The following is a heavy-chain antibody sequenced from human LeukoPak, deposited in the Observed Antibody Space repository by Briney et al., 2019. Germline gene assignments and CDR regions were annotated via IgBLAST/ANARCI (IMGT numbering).Heavy chain of an antibody. J-gene: IGHJ4*02. CDR3: ARGWRQLWLSPGAFDY. CDR2: ISGSNGNT. Sequence: GASVKVSCKASGYTFTSYGISWVRQAPGQGLEWMGWISGSNGNTNYAQKLQGRVTMTTDTSTSTAYMELRSLRSDDTAVYYCARGWRQLWLSPGAFDYWGQGTLVTVSS. D-gene: IGHD5-18*01. V-gene: IGHV1-18*01. CDR1: GYTFTSYG.